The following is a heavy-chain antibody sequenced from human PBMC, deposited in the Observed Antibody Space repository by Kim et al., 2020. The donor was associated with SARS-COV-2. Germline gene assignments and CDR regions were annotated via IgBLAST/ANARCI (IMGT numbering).Heavy chain of an antibody. CDR3: ARDIASYSSGWIYYYYGMDV. CDR2: ISYDGRNK. J-gene: IGHJ6*02. CDR1: GFTFSSYG. Sequence: GGSLRLSCAASGFTFSSYGMHWVRQAPGKGLEWVAVISYDGRNKNYVDSVKGRFTISRDNSKNTLYLQMNSLRAEDTAVYYCARDIASYSSGWIYYYYGMDVWGQGTTVTVSS. V-gene: IGHV3-30*04. D-gene: IGHD6-19*01.